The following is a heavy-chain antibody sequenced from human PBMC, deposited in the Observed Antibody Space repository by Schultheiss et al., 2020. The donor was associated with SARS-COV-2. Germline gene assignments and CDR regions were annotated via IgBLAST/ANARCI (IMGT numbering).Heavy chain of an antibody. CDR3: ARGRDGYIVSDWYFDL. J-gene: IGHJ2*01. CDR1: GGSFSGYY. D-gene: IGHD5-24*01. V-gene: IGHV4-34*01. CDR2: ISHSGGA. Sequence: SETLSLTCAVYGGSFSGYYWSWIRQPPGKGLEWIGEISHSGGANYNPSLKSRVTISVDTSKNQFSLKLSSVTAADTAVYYCARGRDGYIVSDWYFDLWGRGTLVTVSS.